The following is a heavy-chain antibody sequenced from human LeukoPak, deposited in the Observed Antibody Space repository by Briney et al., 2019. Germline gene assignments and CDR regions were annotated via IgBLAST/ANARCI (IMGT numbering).Heavy chain of an antibody. D-gene: IGHD6-19*01. V-gene: IGHV4-4*02. CDR2: SYHSGST. J-gene: IGHJ3*02. CDR3: AEAVSGDMGAFDI. Sequence: PSETLSLTCAVSGASISSNNWWSWVRQPPGKGLEWIGESYHSGSTNYNPSLKSRVTISVDKSKNQVSLRLSSVTAADTAVYYCAEAVSGDMGAFDIWGQGTMVTVSS. CDR1: GASISSNNW.